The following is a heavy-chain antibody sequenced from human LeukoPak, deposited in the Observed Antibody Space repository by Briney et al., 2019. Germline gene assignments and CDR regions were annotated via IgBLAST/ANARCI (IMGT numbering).Heavy chain of an antibody. V-gene: IGHV1-46*01. CDR1: GYAFTSYY. Sequence: GASVKVSCKASGYAFTSYYMHRVRQAPGQGLEWMGIINPSGGSTSYAQKFQGRVTMTRDTSTGTVYMELSSLRSEDTAVYYCARDRYGDYFDYWGQGTLVTVSS. CDR2: INPSGGST. CDR3: ARDRYGDYFDY. D-gene: IGHD4/OR15-4a*01. J-gene: IGHJ4*02.